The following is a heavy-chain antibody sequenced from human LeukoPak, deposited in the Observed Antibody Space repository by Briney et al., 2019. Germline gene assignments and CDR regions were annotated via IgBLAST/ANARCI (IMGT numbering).Heavy chain of an antibody. D-gene: IGHD3-22*01. Sequence: GRSLRPSCAASGFTFSSYGMHWVRQAPGKGLEWVAVISYDGSNKYYADSVKGRFTISRDNSKNTLCLQMNSLRAEDTAVYYCASWSYYDSSGYTRAFDIWGQGTMVTVSS. CDR1: GFTFSSYG. J-gene: IGHJ3*02. CDR3: ASWSYYDSSGYTRAFDI. V-gene: IGHV3-30*03. CDR2: ISYDGSNK.